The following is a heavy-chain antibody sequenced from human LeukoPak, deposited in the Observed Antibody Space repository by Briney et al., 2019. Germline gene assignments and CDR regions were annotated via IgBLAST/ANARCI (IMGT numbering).Heavy chain of an antibody. Sequence: GGSLRLSCAASGFTFSSYWMYWVRQAPGKGLVWVLRINTDGKTTNYADSVKGRFTISRDNAKNTLYLQMNSLRAEDTAVYYCARDITLTRGGRSDYWGQGTLVTVSA. CDR3: ARDITLTRGGRSDY. CDR1: GFTFSSYW. J-gene: IGHJ4*02. CDR2: INTDGKTT. V-gene: IGHV3-74*01. D-gene: IGHD3-10*01.